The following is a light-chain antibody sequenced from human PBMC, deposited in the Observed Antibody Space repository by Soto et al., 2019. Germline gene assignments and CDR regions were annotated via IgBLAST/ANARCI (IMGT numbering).Light chain of an antibody. J-gene: IGLJ1*01. CDR1: SGHSSYA. CDR3: QTWGTGIHYV. V-gene: IGLV4-69*01. CDR2: LNSYVSH. Sequence: QPVLTQSPSASASLGASVKLTCTLSSGHSSYAIAWHQQQPEKGPRYLMKLNSYVSHSKGDGIPDRFSCSSSEAERYLTISSLQSEEEADYYCQTWGTGIHYVFGTGTKLTVL.